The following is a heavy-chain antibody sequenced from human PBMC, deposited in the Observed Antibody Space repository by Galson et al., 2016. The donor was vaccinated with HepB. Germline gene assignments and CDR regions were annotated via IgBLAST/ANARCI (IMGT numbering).Heavy chain of an antibody. CDR3: ARGDNSGYDFWSGYRTGPPFDI. CDR1: GYTFTSYS. Sequence: SCKASGYTFTSYSIHWVRQAPGQGLEWMGWVSANTGNPTYAQGFTGRFDFSLDTSVSTSYLQINSLKAEDTAVYYCARGDNSGYDFWSGYRTGPPFDIWGQGTMVTVSS. V-gene: IGHV7-4-1*02. CDR2: VSANTGNP. D-gene: IGHD3-3*01. J-gene: IGHJ3*02.